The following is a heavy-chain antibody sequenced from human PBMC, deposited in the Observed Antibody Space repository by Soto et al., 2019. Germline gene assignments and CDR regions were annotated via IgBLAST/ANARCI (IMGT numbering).Heavy chain of an antibody. CDR1: VFTFSSYS. CDR3: ARGKVAVPAATTPYYFDY. V-gene: IGHV3-21*01. J-gene: IGHJ4*02. D-gene: IGHD2-2*01. Sequence: LRLSCAASVFTFSSYSMNWVRQAPGKGLEWVSSISSSSSYIYYADSVKGRFTISRDNAKNSLYLQMNSLRAEDTAVYYCARGKVAVPAATTPYYFDYWGQGTLVTI. CDR2: ISSSSSYI.